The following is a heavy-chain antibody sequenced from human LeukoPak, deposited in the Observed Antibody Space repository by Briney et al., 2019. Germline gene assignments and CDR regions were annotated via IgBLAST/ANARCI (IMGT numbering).Heavy chain of an antibody. CDR2: IDRPAKSYAT. V-gene: IGHV3-73*01. CDR1: GFTLSDSA. J-gene: IGHJ5*02. CDR3: TRDRGTYNWLDP. D-gene: IGHD1-26*01. Sequence: GGSLKLSCAASGFTLSDSAIHCVLQASGKGLEWVGLIDRPAKSYATAYGASVGGRFTISRDDSKNTAYLQMDSLKTEDTALYYCTRDRGTYNWLDPWGQGTLVTVSS.